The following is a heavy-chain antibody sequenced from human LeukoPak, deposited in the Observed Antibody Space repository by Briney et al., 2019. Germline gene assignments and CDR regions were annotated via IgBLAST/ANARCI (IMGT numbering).Heavy chain of an antibody. J-gene: IGHJ5*02. CDR3: VRQSIATTPFDP. Sequence: GESLKISCKDSGYSFTNYWIGWVRQMPGKGLEWMGMIYPGDSDTRYSPSFQGQVTISADTSISTAYLQWSSLKAPDTAMYYCVRQSIATTPFDPWGQGTLVTVSS. V-gene: IGHV5-51*01. CDR1: GYSFTNYW. CDR2: IYPGDSDT. D-gene: IGHD6-6*01.